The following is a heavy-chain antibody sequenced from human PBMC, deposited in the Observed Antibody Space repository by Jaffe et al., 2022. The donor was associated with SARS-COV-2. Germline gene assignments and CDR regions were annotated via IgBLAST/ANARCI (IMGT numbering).Heavy chain of an antibody. D-gene: IGHD6-19*01. CDR1: GFTFSDYY. J-gene: IGHJ6*02. CDR2: ISSSGSTI. CDR3: ARDGYSSGWYESPTSDYYYYYGMDV. Sequence: QVQLVESGGGLVKPGGSLRLSCAASGFTFSDYYMSWIRQAPGKGLEWVSYISSSGSTIYYADSVKGRFTISRDNAKNSLYLQMNSLRAEDTAVYYCARDGYSSGWYESPTSDYYYYYGMDVWGQGTTVTVSS. V-gene: IGHV3-11*01.